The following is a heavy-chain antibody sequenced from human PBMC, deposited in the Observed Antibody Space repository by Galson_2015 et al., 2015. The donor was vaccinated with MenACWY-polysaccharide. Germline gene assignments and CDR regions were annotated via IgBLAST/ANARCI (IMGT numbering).Heavy chain of an antibody. J-gene: IGHJ6*02. CDR3: ARAGKDYDSSGYYYSTLYYYYYGMDV. Sequence: SLRLSCAASGFTFSSYSMNWVRQAPGKGLEGVSSISSSSSYIYYADSVKGRFTISRDNARNSLYLQMNSLRAEDTAVYYCARAGKDYDSSGYYYSTLYYYYYGMDVWGQGTTVTVSS. V-gene: IGHV3-21*01. D-gene: IGHD3-22*01. CDR2: ISSSSSYI. CDR1: GFTFSSYS.